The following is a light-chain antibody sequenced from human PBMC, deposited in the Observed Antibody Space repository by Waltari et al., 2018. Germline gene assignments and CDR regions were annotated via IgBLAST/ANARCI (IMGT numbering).Light chain of an antibody. J-gene: IGKJ2*01. CDR3: MQGTLPYT. CDR2: KVS. V-gene: IGKV2-30*02. Sequence: DVVMTKSPLSLPVTLGQPASISCRSSQSLVHSDGNTYLNWFPHRPGQSPRRIIYKVSNRESGVPDRFSGSGSGSDFTLKISRVEADDVGVYYCMQGTLPYTFGQGTKLEIK. CDR1: QSLVHSDGNTY.